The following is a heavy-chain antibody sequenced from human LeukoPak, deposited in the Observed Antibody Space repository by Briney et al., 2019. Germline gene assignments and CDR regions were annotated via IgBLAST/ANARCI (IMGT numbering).Heavy chain of an antibody. V-gene: IGHV4-39*01. J-gene: IGHJ4*02. Sequence: PSETLSLTCTVSGGSISSSSYYWGWIRQPPGKGLEWIGSIYYSGSTYYNPFLKSRVTISVDTSKNQFSLKLSSVTAADTAVYYCARLDYGDESYFDYWGQGTLVTVSS. D-gene: IGHD4-17*01. CDR2: IYYSGST. CDR1: GGSISSSSYY. CDR3: ARLDYGDESYFDY.